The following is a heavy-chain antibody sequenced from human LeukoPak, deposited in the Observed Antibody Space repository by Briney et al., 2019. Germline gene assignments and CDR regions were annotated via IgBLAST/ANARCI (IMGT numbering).Heavy chain of an antibody. CDR2: IYYSGST. CDR1: GDSLTNYY. CDR3: ARHRDGSSWWGFDH. D-gene: IGHD6-13*01. J-gene: IGHJ4*02. V-gene: IGHV4-59*08. Sequence: SETLSLTCSVSGDSLTNYYWSWIRQPPGKGLEWIGYIYYSGSTNYNPSLKSRVSISVDTSKNQFSLKLNSVTAADTAVFYCARHRDGSSWWGFDHWGQGTLVTVSS.